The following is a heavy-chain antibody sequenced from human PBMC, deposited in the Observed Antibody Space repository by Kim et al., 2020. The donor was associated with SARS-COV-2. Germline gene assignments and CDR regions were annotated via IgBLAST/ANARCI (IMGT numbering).Heavy chain of an antibody. Sequence: GGSLRLSCVASGFAFSSFAMHWVRQAPGKGLEWVAVMSDDGRHKDYADFVEGRFTISRDNTKNTLYLDVDSLRPEDTAFYYCARSYYDPSGYYYPGDFWGQGTLVTVSS. CDR1: GFAFSSFA. CDR2: MSDDGRHK. V-gene: IGHV3-30*04. CDR3: ARSYYDPSGYYYPGDF. J-gene: IGHJ4*02. D-gene: IGHD3-22*01.